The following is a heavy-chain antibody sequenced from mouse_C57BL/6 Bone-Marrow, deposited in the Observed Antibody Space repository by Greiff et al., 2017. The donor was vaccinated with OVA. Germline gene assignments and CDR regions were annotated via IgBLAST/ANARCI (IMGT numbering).Heavy chain of an antibody. CDR2: IDPANGNT. Sequence: VHVKQSVAELVRPGASVKLSCTASGFNIKNTYMHLVKQRPEQGLEWIGRIDPANGNTKYAPKFQGKATITADTSSNTAYLQLSSLTSEDTAIYYCAIYDGMDYWGQGTSVTVSS. V-gene: IGHV14-3*01. CDR3: AIYDGMDY. CDR1: GFNIKNTY. J-gene: IGHJ4*01. D-gene: IGHD2-3*01.